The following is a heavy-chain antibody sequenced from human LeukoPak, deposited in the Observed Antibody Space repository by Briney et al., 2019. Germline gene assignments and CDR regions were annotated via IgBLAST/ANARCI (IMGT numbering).Heavy chain of an antibody. CDR3: AREGSILGSIKDYYYYMDV. D-gene: IGHD2-2*01. CDR2: INPSGGST. CDR1: GYTFTSYY. Sequence: GASVKVSCKASGYTFTSYYMHWVRQAPGQGLEWMGIINPSGGSTSYAQKFQGRVTMTRDTSTSTVYMELSSLRSEDTAVYYCAREGSILGSIKDYYYYMDVWGKGTTVTVSS. J-gene: IGHJ6*03. V-gene: IGHV1-46*01.